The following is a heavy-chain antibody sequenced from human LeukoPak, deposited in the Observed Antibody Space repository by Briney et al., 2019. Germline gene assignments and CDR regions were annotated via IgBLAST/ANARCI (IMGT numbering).Heavy chain of an antibody. CDR3: ANWAATIRNFNY. D-gene: IGHD5-12*01. CDR1: GYTFTDYY. V-gene: IGHV1-2*02. CDR2: INSNSGDT. J-gene: IGHJ4*02. Sequence: ASVKVSCKASGYTFTDYYMHWMRQAPGQGLEWMGWINSNSGDTKYEQNFQGRVTMTTDTSITTAYMELTRLRSDDTAVYYCANWAATIRNFNYWGQGTLVTVSS.